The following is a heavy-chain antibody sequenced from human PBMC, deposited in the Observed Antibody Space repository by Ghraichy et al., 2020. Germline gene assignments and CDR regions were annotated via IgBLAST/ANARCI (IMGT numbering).Heavy chain of an antibody. CDR2: INQDGSEK. V-gene: IGHV3-7*03. CDR3: ARDIPSAFVFDAYDM. D-gene: IGHD2-21*01. J-gene: IGHJ3*02. Sequence: GGSLRLSCAASGFFFSNYRMSWVRQAPGKGLECVANINQDGSEKNYVDSVWGRFTVSRDNGKNSLFLQMSSLRVDDTAVYYCARDIPSAFVFDAYDMWGPGTKVAVSS. CDR1: GFFFSNYR.